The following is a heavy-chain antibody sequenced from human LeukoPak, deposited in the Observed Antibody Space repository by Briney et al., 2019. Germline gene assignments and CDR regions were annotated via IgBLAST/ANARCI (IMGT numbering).Heavy chain of an antibody. Sequence: PGGSLRLSCAASGFTVSSNYMSWVRQAPGKGLEGVSVIYSGGSTYYADSVKGRFTISRDNSKDTLYLQMNSLRVEDTAVYYCARALSREHAFDIWGQGTMVTVSS. CDR2: IYSGGST. J-gene: IGHJ3*02. V-gene: IGHV3-53*01. CDR1: GFTVSSNY. D-gene: IGHD1-26*01. CDR3: ARALSREHAFDI.